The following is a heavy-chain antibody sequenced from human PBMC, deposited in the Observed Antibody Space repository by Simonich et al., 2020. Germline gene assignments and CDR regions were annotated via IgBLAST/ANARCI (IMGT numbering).Heavy chain of an antibody. CDR2: NNPNSGGT. CDR1: GYTFTGYY. V-gene: IGHV1-2*02. D-gene: IGHD7-27*01. J-gene: IGHJ6*03. CDR3: ARGALTGDYYYMDV. Sequence: QVQLVQSGAEVKKPGASVKVSCKASGYTFTGYYMHWVRQAPGQGLEWRGWNNPNSGGTTYAQKFQGRVTMTRDTSISTAYMELSRLRSDDTAVYYCARGALTGDYYYMDVWGKGTTVTVSS.